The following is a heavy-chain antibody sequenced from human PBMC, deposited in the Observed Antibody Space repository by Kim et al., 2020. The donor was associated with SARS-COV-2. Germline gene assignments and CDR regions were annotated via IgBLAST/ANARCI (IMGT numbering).Heavy chain of an antibody. J-gene: IGHJ1*01. Sequence: GGSLRLSCAASGFTFGSYAMSWVRQAPGKGLEWVSVISGSGGTSYYADSVKGRFTISRDNSKNTLYLQMNSLKAEDTAVYYCARGVGGILWFGELGNAEYFQHWGQGTLVTVSS. CDR3: ARGVGGILWFGELGNAEYFQH. CDR1: GFTFGSYA. D-gene: IGHD3-10*01. CDR2: ISGSGGTS. V-gene: IGHV3-23*01.